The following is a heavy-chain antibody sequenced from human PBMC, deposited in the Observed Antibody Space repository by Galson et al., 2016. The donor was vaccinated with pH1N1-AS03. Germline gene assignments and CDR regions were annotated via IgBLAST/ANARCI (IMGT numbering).Heavy chain of an antibody. V-gene: IGHV3-30*02. Sequence: SLRLSCAASELTLTNYGMHWFRQGPGKGREWVAFIAYDGSYVNYADFVKGRFTISRDSSKSTLYLQMNSLRPEDTAVYYCAKDCGLGGSHDDWGQGTLVTVSS. D-gene: IGHD3-16*01. J-gene: IGHJ4*02. CDR3: AKDCGLGGSHDD. CDR1: ELTLTNYG. CDR2: IAYDGSYV.